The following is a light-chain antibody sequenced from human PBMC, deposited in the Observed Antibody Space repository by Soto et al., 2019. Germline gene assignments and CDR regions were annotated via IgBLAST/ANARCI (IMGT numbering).Light chain of an antibody. CDR3: QQSHITTLFT. CDR2: AAS. CDR1: QNINSH. J-gene: IGKJ2*01. V-gene: IGKV1-39*01. Sequence: DIQMTQSPSSLSASLGDRVTITCRASQNINSHLNWYQQKPGKAPKVLIYAASRLQSGVPSRFSGSVSGTEFTLTISSLEPEDFATYYCQQSHITTLFTFGKGTKLEIK.